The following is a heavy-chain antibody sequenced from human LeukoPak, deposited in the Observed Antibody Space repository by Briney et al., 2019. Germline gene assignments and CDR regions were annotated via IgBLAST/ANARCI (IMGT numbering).Heavy chain of an antibody. CDR3: DSQRARGGSYPFDX. V-gene: IGHV4-30-4*08. D-gene: IGHD1-26*01. J-gene: IGHJ4*02. Sequence: PSETLSLTCTVSGGSISSGDYYWGWIRQPPGKGLEWIGYIYYSGSTYYNPSLKSRVTISVDTPKNQFSLTLSSVTAADTAVYYCDSQRARGGSYPFDXXGQGXLVTV. CDR2: IYYSGST. CDR1: GGSISSGDYY.